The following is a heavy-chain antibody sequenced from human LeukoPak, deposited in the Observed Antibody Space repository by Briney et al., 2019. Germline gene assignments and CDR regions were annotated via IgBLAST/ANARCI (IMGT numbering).Heavy chain of an antibody. J-gene: IGHJ5*02. V-gene: IGHV1-18*01. CDR3: AREGADDHGRLLWFDP. Sequence: ASVKVSCKASGYTFTHYIINWVRQAPGQGLEWMGKISAYNNYTTYAQKFQGRIAMTTDTSTNTAYMDLRGLRSDDTAFYYCAREGADDHGRLLWFDPWGQGTLVTVSS. D-gene: IGHD4-17*01. CDR2: ISAYNNYT. CDR1: GYTFTHYI.